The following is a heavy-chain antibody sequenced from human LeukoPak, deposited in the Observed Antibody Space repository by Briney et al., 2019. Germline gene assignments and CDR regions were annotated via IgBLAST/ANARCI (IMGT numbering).Heavy chain of an antibody. J-gene: IGHJ5*02. V-gene: IGHV4-34*01. D-gene: IGHD1-26*01. CDR1: IDSFSNYH. Sequence: SETLSLTCAVYIDSFSNYHWNWIRQTPAKGMEWIGEVNESGGTNISPSLRSRVILSVDTSKNQFSLKLISVTVADTAIYYCARGQGATVPQVGKNWFDPWGQGTQVTVSS. CDR2: VNESGGT. CDR3: ARGQGATVPQVGKNWFDP.